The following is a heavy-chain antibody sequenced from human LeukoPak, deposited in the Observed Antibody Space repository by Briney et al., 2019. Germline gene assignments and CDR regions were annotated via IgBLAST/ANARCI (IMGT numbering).Heavy chain of an antibody. V-gene: IGHV3-53*01. CDR1: GFTVSTNY. D-gene: IGHD6-19*01. J-gene: IGHJ4*02. Sequence: GGPLRLSCAASGFTVSTNYMSWVRQAPGKGLEWVSVIYSGGGTYYADSVKGRFTISRDNSKNTLYLQMNSLRAEDTAVYYCARTSIAVAATYGLDYWGQGILVTVSS. CDR3: ARTSIAVAATYGLDY. CDR2: IYSGGGT.